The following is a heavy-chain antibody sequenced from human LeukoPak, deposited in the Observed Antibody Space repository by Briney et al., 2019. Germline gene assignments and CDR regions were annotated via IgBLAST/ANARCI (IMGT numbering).Heavy chain of an antibody. Sequence: GGSLRLSCAASGFTFSNYAMTWVRQAPGKGLEWVSAISGSGGSTYYADSVKGRFTISRDNSKNTLYLQMNSLRAEDTAVYYCAIVEMATELDYWGQGTLVTVSS. CDR3: AIVEMATELDY. V-gene: IGHV3-23*01. D-gene: IGHD5-24*01. CDR2: ISGSGGST. J-gene: IGHJ4*02. CDR1: GFTFSNYA.